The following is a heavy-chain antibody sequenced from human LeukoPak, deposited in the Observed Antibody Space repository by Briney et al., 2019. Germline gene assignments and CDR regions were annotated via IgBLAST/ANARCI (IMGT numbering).Heavy chain of an antibody. Sequence: ASVKVSCKASGYTFTSYGISWVRQAPGQGLEWMGWISAYNGNTNYAQKLQGRVTKTTDTSTSTAYMELRSLRSDDTAVYYCARDYRYDSSGYYYAWSAYWGQGTLVTVSS. V-gene: IGHV1-18*01. D-gene: IGHD3-22*01. CDR2: ISAYNGNT. CDR3: ARDYRYDSSGYYYAWSAY. J-gene: IGHJ4*02. CDR1: GYTFTSYG.